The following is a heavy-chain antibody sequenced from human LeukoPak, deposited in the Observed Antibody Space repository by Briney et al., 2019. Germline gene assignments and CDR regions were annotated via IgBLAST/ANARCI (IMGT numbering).Heavy chain of an antibody. J-gene: IGHJ6*03. V-gene: IGHV4-4*07. D-gene: IGHD4-17*01. CDR2: THTSGTT. CDR1: GGPIRNFF. Sequence: KPSETLSLTCTVSGGPIRNFFWEWIPQPPRKGLEGGGRTHTSGTTNYNPSLRSRITTSIDTSKSQFSLRLSSMTAADTAVYYCARVGAATTSGSHYHMDVWGKGTTVTVSS. CDR3: ARVGAATTSGSHYHMDV.